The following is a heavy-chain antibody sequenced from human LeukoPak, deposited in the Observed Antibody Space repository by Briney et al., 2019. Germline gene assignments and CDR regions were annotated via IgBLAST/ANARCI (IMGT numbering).Heavy chain of an antibody. V-gene: IGHV1-24*01. J-gene: IGHJ3*02. CDR2: FDPEDGET. CDR3: AVVGATTSDAFDI. D-gene: IGHD1-26*01. CDR1: GYTLTELS. Sequence: ASVKVSCKVSGYTLTELSMHWVRQAPGKGLEWMGGFDPEDGETIYAQKFQGRVTITADESTSTAYMELSSLRSEDTAVYYSAVVGATTSDAFDIWGQGTMVTVSS.